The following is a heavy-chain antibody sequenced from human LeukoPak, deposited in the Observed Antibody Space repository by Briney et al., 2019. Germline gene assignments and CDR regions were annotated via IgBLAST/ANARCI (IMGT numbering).Heavy chain of an antibody. J-gene: IGHJ4*02. CDR1: GGSISSYY. CDR2: IFYSGSP. Sequence: SETLSLTCTVSGGSISSYYWSWIRPPPGKGLEWIGYIFYSGSPNYHPSLKSRVTISVDTSKNQFSLKLSSVTAADTAVYYCAREGYGDYGLGYYFDYWGQGTLVTVSS. CDR3: AREGYGDYGLGYYFDY. V-gene: IGHV4-59*01. D-gene: IGHD4-17*01.